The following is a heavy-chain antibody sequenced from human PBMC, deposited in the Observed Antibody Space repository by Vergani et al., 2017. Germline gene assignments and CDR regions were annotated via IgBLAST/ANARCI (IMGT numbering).Heavy chain of an antibody. D-gene: IGHD2-8*01. Sequence: QVQLEESGGGGVQPGRSLRLSCAGSGFTLSSHAMHWVRQAPGKGLEWVAFIWYDGSKEYYADSVKGRFTISRDNSKNTLYLQMNNLRAADTAVYYCARSGYCAHGVCYMTYYYYMDVWGKGTAVTVSS. CDR2: IWYDGSKE. CDR1: GFTLSSHA. J-gene: IGHJ6*03. V-gene: IGHV3-33*01. CDR3: ARSGYCAHGVCYMTYYYYMDV.